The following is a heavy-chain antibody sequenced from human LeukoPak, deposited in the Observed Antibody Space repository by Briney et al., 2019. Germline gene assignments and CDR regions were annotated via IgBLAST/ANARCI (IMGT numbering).Heavy chain of an antibody. V-gene: IGHV1-46*01. CDR3: AREGGWLQLAYYFDY. CDR1: GYTFTSYY. CDR2: INPSGGST. D-gene: IGHD5-24*01. J-gene: IGHJ4*02. Sequence: ASVKVSCKASGYTFTSYYMHWVRQAPGQGLEWMGIINPSGGSTSYAQKFQGRVTMTRDTSTSTVYMELSSLRSEDTAVYYCAREGGWLQLAYYFDYWGQGTLVTVSS.